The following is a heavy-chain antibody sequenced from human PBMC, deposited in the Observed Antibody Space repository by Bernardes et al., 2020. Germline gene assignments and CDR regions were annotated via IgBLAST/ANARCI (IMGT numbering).Heavy chain of an antibody. D-gene: IGHD2-2*01. V-gene: IGHV4-39*01. CDR1: GGSISSSNYY. Sequence: SESLSLTCTVSGGSISSSNYYWGWLLQTPGQGLEWIGNIFYDGGTYYNPSLESRVTISVDTSKSQFSLKLTSVTAADTAVYYCARRSYCSSTSCYPGTAWFDPWGQGTLVTVSS. CDR2: IFYDGGT. J-gene: IGHJ5*02. CDR3: ARRSYCSSTSCYPGTAWFDP.